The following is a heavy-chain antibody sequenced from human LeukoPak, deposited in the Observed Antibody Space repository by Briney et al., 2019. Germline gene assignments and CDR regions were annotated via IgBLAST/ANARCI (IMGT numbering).Heavy chain of an antibody. CDR1: GYTFTSYY. CDR3: ARVSCHYGDYFCWFDP. CDR2: INPSGGST. D-gene: IGHD4-17*01. J-gene: IGHJ5*02. V-gene: IGHV1-46*01. Sequence: ASVKVSCKASGYTFTSYYMHWVRQAPGQGLEWMGIINPSGGSTSYAQKFQGRVTMTRDMSTSTVYMELSSLRSDDTAVYYCARVSCHYGDYFCWFDPWGQGTLVTVSS.